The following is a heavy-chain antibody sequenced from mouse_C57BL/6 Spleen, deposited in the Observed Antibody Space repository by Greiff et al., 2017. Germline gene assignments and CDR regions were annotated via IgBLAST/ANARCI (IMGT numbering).Heavy chain of an antibody. CDR3: ARDPGTYAMDY. Sequence: EVHLVESEGGLVQPGSSMKLSCTASGFTFSDYYMAWVRQVPEKGLEWVANINYDGSSTYYLDSLKSRFIISRDNAKNILYLRMSSLKSEDTATYYCARDPGTYAMDYWGQGTSVTVSS. V-gene: IGHV5-16*01. CDR2: INYDGSST. CDR1: GFTFSDYY. D-gene: IGHD1-1*01. J-gene: IGHJ4*01.